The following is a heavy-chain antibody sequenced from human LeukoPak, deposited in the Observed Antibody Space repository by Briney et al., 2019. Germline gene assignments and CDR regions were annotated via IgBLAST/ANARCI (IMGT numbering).Heavy chain of an antibody. V-gene: IGHV3-53*05. CDR2: IYSGGST. CDR1: GFTVSSNY. Sequence: GGSLRLSCAASGFTVSSNYMSWVRQAPGKGLEWVSVIYSGGSTYYADSVKGRFTISRDNSKNTLYLQMNSLRAEDTAVYYCARDPVFGVVIIYYYMDVWGKGTTVTVSS. D-gene: IGHD3-3*01. J-gene: IGHJ6*03. CDR3: ARDPVFGVVIIYYYMDV.